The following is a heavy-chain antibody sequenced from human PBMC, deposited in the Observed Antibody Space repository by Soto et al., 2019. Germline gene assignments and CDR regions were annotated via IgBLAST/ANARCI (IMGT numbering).Heavy chain of an antibody. V-gene: IGHV3-23*01. CDR1: GFTFSSYA. CDR3: AKCGGSGSANYYYYGMDV. CDR2: ISGSGGST. J-gene: IGHJ6*02. Sequence: EVQLLESGGGLVQPGGSLRLSCAASGFTFSSYAMSWVRQAPGKGLEWVSAISGSGGSTYYADSVKGRFTISRDNSKNTLYLKMNSLRAEDTAVYYCAKCGGSGSANYYYYGMDVWGQGITVTVSS. D-gene: IGHD1-26*01.